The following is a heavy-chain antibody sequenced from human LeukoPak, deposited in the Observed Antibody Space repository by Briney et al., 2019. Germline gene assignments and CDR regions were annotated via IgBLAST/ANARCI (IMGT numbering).Heavy chain of an antibody. J-gene: IGHJ3*02. CDR2: ISYRGNT. D-gene: IGHD2-2*01. CDR3: ARAVPVYCSRSTCYGDRDAFDI. V-gene: IGHV4-59*12. Sequence: SETLSLTCTVSGGSISSYYWNWIRQPPGKGLEWIGYISYRGNTNYSPSLKSRVTISLDTSKNQFSLKLSSVTAADTAVYYCARAVPVYCSRSTCYGDRDAFDIWGQGTMVTVSS. CDR1: GGSISSYY.